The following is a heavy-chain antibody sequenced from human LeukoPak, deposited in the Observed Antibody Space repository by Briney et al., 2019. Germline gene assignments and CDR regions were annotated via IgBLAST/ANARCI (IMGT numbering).Heavy chain of an antibody. CDR1: GYTFTSYG. Sequence: GASVKVSCKASGYTFTSYGINWVRQAPGQGLEWMGWISTYNGYTNYAQKLQGRVTMTTDTSTSTAYMELRSLRSDDTAVYYCARAPACSGGSCYSHMDYYYYYMDVWGKGTTVTISS. V-gene: IGHV1-18*01. J-gene: IGHJ6*03. D-gene: IGHD2-15*01. CDR2: ISTYNGYT. CDR3: ARAPACSGGSCYSHMDYYYYYMDV.